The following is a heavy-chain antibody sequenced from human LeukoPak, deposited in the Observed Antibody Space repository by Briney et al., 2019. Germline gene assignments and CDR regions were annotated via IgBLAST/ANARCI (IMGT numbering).Heavy chain of an antibody. CDR1: GFIFSSYA. D-gene: IGHD3-22*01. V-gene: IGHV3-30-3*01. CDR2: ISYDGSNK. Sequence: GRSLRLSCAASGFIFSSYAMHWVRQAPGKGLEWVAVISYDGSNKYYADSVKGRFTISRDNSKNTLYLQMNSLRAEDTAVYYCARDGGSGYYYSFDYWGQGTLVTVSS. J-gene: IGHJ4*02. CDR3: ARDGGSGYYYSFDY.